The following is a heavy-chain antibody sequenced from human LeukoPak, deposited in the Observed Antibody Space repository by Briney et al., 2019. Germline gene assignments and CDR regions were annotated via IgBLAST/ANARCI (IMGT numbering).Heavy chain of an antibody. Sequence: ASVKVSCKASGYTFTSYDFNWVRQATGQRPEWMGWMSPNSGDTGYAQKFQDRVTMTRNTSISTAYMELSSLRSDDTAVYYCARGPPNWGYDYWGPGTLVTVS. J-gene: IGHJ4*02. CDR1: GYTFTSYD. V-gene: IGHV1-8*01. CDR2: MSPNSGDT. CDR3: ARGPPNWGYDY. D-gene: IGHD7-27*01.